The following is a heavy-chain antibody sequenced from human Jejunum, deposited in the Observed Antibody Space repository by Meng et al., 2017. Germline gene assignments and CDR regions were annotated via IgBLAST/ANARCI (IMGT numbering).Heavy chain of an antibody. CDR1: GGSVSSTNCY. V-gene: IGHV4-61*01. CDR3: AREYCISTTCYFDS. D-gene: IGHD2-2*01. CDR2: RYYSGST. J-gene: IGHJ4*02. Sequence: VLLQESGPGLVRPSETLSLTCTVSGGSVSSTNCYWSWIRQPPGKGLEWIGYRYYSGSTNYNPPLKSRVTISVDTSKSQFSLKLFSVTAADTAVYYCAREYCISTTCYFDSWGQGTLVTVSS.